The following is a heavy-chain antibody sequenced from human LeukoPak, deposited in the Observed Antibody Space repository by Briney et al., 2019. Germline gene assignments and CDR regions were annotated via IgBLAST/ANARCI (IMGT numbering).Heavy chain of an antibody. V-gene: IGHV4-34*01. J-gene: IGHJ4*02. D-gene: IGHD3-10*01. Sequence: SETLSLTCAVYGGSFSGYYWSWIRQPPGKGLEWIGEINHSGSTNYNPSLKSRVTISVDTSKNQFSLKLSSVTAADTAVYYCALLYGSGGYYNLRGDYWGQGTLVTVSS. CDR1: GGSFSGYY. CDR2: INHSGST. CDR3: ALLYGSGGYYNLRGDY.